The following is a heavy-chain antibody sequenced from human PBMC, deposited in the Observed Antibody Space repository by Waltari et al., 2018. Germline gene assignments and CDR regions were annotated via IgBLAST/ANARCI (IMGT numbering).Heavy chain of an antibody. CDR2: IKQDGREK. V-gene: IGHV3-7*01. CDR3: ARDSSFAVAPNLDY. CDR1: GFTFSSYW. J-gene: IGHJ4*02. D-gene: IGHD6-19*01. Sequence: EVQLVESGGGLVQPGGSLRLSCAASGFTFSSYWMSWVRQAPGKGLEWVANIKQDGREKYYVDSVKGRLTISRDNAKNSLYLQMNSLRAEDTAVYYCARDSSFAVAPNLDYWGQGTLVTVSS.